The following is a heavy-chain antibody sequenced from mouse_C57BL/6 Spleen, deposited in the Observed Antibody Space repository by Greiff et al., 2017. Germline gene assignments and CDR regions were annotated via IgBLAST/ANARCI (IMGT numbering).Heavy chain of an antibody. CDR1: GYAFSSYW. CDR2: IYPGDGDT. Sequence: VKLQESGAELVKPGASVKISCKASGYAFSSYWMNWVKQRPGKGLEWIGQIYPGDGDTNYNGKFKGKATLTADKSSSTAYMQLSSLTSEDSAVYFCARYITTVVARYYAMDYWGQGTSVTVSS. D-gene: IGHD1-1*01. CDR3: ARYITTVVARYYAMDY. V-gene: IGHV1-80*01. J-gene: IGHJ4*01.